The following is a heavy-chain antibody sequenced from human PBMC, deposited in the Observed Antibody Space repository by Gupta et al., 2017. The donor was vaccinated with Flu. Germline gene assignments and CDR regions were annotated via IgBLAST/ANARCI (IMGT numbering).Heavy chain of an antibody. Sequence: QVQLQQWGAGLLKPSETLSLTCAVYGGSFSGYYWSWIRQPPGKGLEWIGEINHSGSTNYNPALKSRVTISVDTSKNQFSLKLSSVTAADTAVYYCARGSGSYYYYMDVWGKGTTVTVSS. CDR2: INHSGST. CDR1: GGSFSGYY. CDR3: ARGSGSYYYYMDV. D-gene: IGHD1-26*01. J-gene: IGHJ6*03. V-gene: IGHV4-34*01.